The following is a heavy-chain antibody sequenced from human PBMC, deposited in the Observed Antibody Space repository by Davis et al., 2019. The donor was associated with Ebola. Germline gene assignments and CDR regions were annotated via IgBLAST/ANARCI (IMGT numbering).Heavy chain of an antibody. Sequence: ASVKVSCKASGYTFIKYAIHWVRQAPGQRPEWMGWINAGNGNTKYSQKFQGRVTITRDTSASTAYMELSSLRSDDTAVYFCARDGREPRMLYGMDVWGQGTTVTVSS. CDR3: ARDGREPRMLYGMDV. D-gene: IGHD1-1*01. CDR2: INAGNGNT. CDR1: GYTFIKYA. V-gene: IGHV1-3*01. J-gene: IGHJ6*02.